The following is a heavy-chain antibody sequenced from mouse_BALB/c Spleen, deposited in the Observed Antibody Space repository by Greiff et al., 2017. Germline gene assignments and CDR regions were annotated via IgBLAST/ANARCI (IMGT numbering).Heavy chain of an antibody. J-gene: IGHJ1*01. CDR3: ARSDYDSYWYFDG. V-gene: IGHV14-3*02. CDR2: IDPANGNT. CDR1: GFNIKDTY. D-gene: IGHD2-4*01. Sequence: VQLQQSGAELVKPGASVKLSCTASGFNIKDTYMHWVKQRPEQGLEWIGRIDPANGNTKYDPKFQGKATITADTSSNTAYLQLSSLTSEDTAVYYCARSDYDSYWYFDGWGAGTTVTVSS.